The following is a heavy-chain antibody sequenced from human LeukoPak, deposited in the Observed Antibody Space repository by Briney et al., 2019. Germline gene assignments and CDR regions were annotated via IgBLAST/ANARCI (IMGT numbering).Heavy chain of an antibody. V-gene: IGHV7-4-1*02. Sequence: ASVKVSRKASGYTFTTVAISWMRQAPGQRLEWMGWINTDTGKPTYAQGFTGRFVFSLDTSVSTAYLEISSLQTEDSAIYYCARVSGYCSRSSCYPSQWGQGTLVTVTS. CDR3: ARVSGYCSRSSCYPSQ. D-gene: IGHD2-2*01. J-gene: IGHJ4*02. CDR1: GYTFTTVA. CDR2: INTDTGKP.